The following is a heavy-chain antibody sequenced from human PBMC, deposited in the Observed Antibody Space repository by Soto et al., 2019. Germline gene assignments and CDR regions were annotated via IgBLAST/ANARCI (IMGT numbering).Heavy chain of an antibody. J-gene: IGHJ4*02. V-gene: IGHV4-39*01. CDR3: ASPVGADYTFDY. CDR1: GGSITSSSYY. CDR2: IYYRGST. D-gene: IGHD4-4*01. Sequence: QLQLQESGPRLVKPSETLSLSCSVSGGSITSSSYYWGWIRQAPGKGLEWIGTIYYRGSTYYNPSPKRRVNISPGTAKNPFSPKLSSVTAADTAVYYCASPVGADYTFDYRGQGTLGTVSS.